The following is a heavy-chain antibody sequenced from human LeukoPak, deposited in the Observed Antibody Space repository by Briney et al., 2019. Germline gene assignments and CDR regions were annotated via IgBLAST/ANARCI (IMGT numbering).Heavy chain of an antibody. V-gene: IGHV1-2*02. Sequence: ASVKVSCKASGYTFTGYYMHWVRQAPGQGLEWMGWINPNSGGTNYAQKFQGRVTMTRDTSISTAYMELSRLRSDDTAVYHCARGASIPIFGVVILEGGFDPWGQGTLVTVSS. CDR3: ARGASIPIFGVVILEGGFDP. D-gene: IGHD3-3*01. J-gene: IGHJ5*02. CDR1: GYTFTGYY. CDR2: INPNSGGT.